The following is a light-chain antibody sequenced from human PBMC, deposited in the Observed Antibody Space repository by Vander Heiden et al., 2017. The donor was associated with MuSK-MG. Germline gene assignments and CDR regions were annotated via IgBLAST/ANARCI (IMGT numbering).Light chain of an antibody. J-gene: IGKJ2*01. CDR3: QQYANFPYT. V-gene: IGKV1-33*01. CDR2: DAS. Sequence: DIQMTQSPYSLSASVGDRVTIACQASQDISNSLSWYQQKPGTAPYLLIYDASNSVIGVPSRFSGSGSGTAFTFTISSLQPEDAATYYCQQYANFPYTFGQGTKLEI. CDR1: QDISNS.